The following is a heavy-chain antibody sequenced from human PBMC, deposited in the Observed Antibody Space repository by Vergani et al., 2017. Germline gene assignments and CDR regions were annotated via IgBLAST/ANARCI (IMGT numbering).Heavy chain of an antibody. CDR1: GYSISSGYY. CDR2: IYHSGST. V-gene: IGHV4-38-2*01. J-gene: IGHJ4*02. Sequence: QVQLQESGPGLVKPSETLSLTCAVSGYSISSGYYWGWIRQPPGKGLEWIGSIYHSGSTYYNPSLKSRVTISVDTSKNQFSLKLSSVTAADTAVYYCARAGIYYGSGSYLYYFDYWGQGTLVTVSS. D-gene: IGHD3-10*01. CDR3: ARAGIYYGSGSYLYYFDY.